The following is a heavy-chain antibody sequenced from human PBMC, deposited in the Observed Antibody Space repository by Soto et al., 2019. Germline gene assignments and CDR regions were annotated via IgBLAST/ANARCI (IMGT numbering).Heavy chain of an antibody. Sequence: SGPTLVTPTHTLTLTCTFSGFSLSTSGGGVGWIRQPPGKALEWLALIYWNDDKRYSPSLKSRLTITKDTSKNKVVLTMTNMDRWDGWADYSAHGAVYYYDSSGYYWGYNVCDAGGQG. CDR1: GFSLSTSGGG. J-gene: IGHJ5*01. D-gene: IGHD3-22*01. CDR3: AHGAVYYYDSSGYYWGYNVCDA. CDR2: IYWNDDK. V-gene: IGHV2-5*01.